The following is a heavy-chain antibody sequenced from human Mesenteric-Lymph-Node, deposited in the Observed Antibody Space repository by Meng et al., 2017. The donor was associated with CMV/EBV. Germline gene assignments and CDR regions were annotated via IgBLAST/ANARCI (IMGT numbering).Heavy chain of an antibody. V-gene: IGHV3-7*01. CDR3: ARDCSSTDCYTAFDF. D-gene: IGHD2-2*02. Sequence: GESLKISCAASGFTFSDYYMSWIRQAPGKGLEWVANIKEDGSEKYYVDSVKGRFTISRDNARNSLFLQMNSLRAEDTALYYCARDCSSTDCYTAFDFWGRGTVVTVSS. CDR2: IKEDGSEK. J-gene: IGHJ3*01. CDR1: GFTFSDYY.